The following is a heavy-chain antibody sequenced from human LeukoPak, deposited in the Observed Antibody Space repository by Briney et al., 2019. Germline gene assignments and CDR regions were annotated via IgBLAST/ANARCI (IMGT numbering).Heavy chain of an antibody. D-gene: IGHD4-17*01. J-gene: IGHJ4*02. Sequence: GGSLRLSCAASGFTFSSYGMHWVRQAPGKGLEWVAVIWYDGSNKYYADSVKGRFTISRDNSKNTLYLQMNSLRAEDTAVYYWARDRATVTTLDYWGQGTLVTVSS. CDR3: ARDRATVTTLDY. V-gene: IGHV3-33*08. CDR2: IWYDGSNK. CDR1: GFTFSSYG.